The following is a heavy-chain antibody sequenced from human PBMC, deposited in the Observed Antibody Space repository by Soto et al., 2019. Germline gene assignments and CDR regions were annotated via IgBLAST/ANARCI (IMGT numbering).Heavy chain of an antibody. CDR1: GLSFSDVK. D-gene: IGHD4-17*01. V-gene: IGHV3-15*01. Sequence: EVQLVASGGVLVKPGESLRLSCAGSGLSFSDVKMTWVRQLPGKGLEWVGRIKTKTGGGTADYPAAVRGRFTISRDDSKNTLYLQLNSLKTEVTAVDYCAADYGWAFQIWGQGTTVTVSS. CDR3: AADYGWAFQI. J-gene: IGHJ6*02. CDR2: IKTKTGGGTA.